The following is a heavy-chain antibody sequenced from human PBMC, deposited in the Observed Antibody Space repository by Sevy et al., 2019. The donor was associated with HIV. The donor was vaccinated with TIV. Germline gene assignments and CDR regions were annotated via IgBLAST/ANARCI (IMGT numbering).Heavy chain of an antibody. Sequence: GGSLRVSCAASGFTFSSYGMHWVRQAPGKGLEWVAVISYDGSNKYYADSVKGRFTISRDNSKNTLYLQMNSLRAEDTAVYYCAEDEELLTRLGTCFDYWGQGTLVTVSS. CDR3: AEDEELLTRLGTCFDY. CDR2: ISYDGSNK. CDR1: GFTFSSYG. D-gene: IGHD1-26*01. J-gene: IGHJ4*02. V-gene: IGHV3-30*18.